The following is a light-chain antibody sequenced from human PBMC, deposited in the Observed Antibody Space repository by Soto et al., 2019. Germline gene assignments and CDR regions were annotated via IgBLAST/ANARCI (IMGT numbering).Light chain of an antibody. CDR3: HQFGSSPPALT. CDR1: QSVSTRY. Sequence: ESMLTQSPGTLSLSPGERATLSCRASQSVSTRYLAWYQQKPGQAPRLLIYGASISSTGIPDRFSGSGSGTALTLTISRLEPEDFAVYYCHQFGSSPPALTFGQGTKLE. CDR2: GAS. J-gene: IGKJ2*01. V-gene: IGKV3-20*01.